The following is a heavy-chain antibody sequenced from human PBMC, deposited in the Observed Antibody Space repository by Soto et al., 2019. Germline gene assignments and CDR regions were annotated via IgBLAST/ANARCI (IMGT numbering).Heavy chain of an antibody. V-gene: IGHV3-53*01. D-gene: IGHD2-2*02. Sequence: PVGSLRLSCAASGFTVSSNYMSWVRQAPGKGLEWVSVIYSGGSTYYADSVKGRFTISRDNSKNTLYLQTNSLRAEDTAVYYCARDPGYCSSTSCYTLRPYYYYGMDVWGQGTTVTVSS. CDR2: IYSGGST. CDR1: GFTVSSNY. CDR3: ARDPGYCSSTSCYTLRPYYYYGMDV. J-gene: IGHJ6*02.